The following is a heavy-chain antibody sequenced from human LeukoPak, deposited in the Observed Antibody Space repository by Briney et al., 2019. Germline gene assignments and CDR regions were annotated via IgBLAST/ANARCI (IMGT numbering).Heavy chain of an antibody. CDR3: ARYASGSYYWFDP. CDR1: GGSISSTSYH. Sequence: SETLSLTCTVSGGSISSTSYHWAWIRQPPGKGLEWIATVYYTWSASYNPSLKSRVTISVDTSKSQFSLKLSSVATADRALYYCARYASGSYYWFDPWGQGTLVTVSS. V-gene: IGHV4-39*01. J-gene: IGHJ5*02. CDR2: VYYTWSA. D-gene: IGHD3-10*01.